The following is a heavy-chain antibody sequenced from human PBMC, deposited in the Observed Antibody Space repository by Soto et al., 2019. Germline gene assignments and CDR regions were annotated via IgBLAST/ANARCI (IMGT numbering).Heavy chain of an antibody. CDR3: AKTTKGSYYFDY. D-gene: IGHD2-8*01. CDR2: ISSSSSYI. V-gene: IGHV3-21*04. Sequence: EVQLVESGGGLVKPGGSLRLSCAASGFTFSSYSMNWVRQAPGKGLEWVSSISSSSSYIYYADSVKGRFTISRDNAKNSLYLQMNSLRAEDTAVYYCAKTTKGSYYFDYWGQGTLVTVSS. J-gene: IGHJ4*02. CDR1: GFTFSSYS.